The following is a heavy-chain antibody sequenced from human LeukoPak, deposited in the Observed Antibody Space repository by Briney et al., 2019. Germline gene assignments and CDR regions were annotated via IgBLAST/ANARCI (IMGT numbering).Heavy chain of an antibody. V-gene: IGHV3-11*04. Sequence: GGSLRLSCAASGFTFSDYYMSWIRQAPGKGLEWVSYISSSGSTIYYADSVKGRFTISRDNAKNSLYLQMNSLRAEDTAVYYCASGRKQLVTFMDYWGQGTLVTVSS. CDR2: ISSSGSTI. CDR1: GFTFSDYY. J-gene: IGHJ4*02. D-gene: IGHD6-13*01. CDR3: ASGRKQLVTFMDY.